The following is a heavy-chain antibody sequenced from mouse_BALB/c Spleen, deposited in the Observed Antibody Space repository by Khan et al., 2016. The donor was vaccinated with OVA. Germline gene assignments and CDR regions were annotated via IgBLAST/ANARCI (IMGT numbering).Heavy chain of an antibody. J-gene: IGHJ2*01. V-gene: IGHV1-76*01. CDR3: AREEALYYFDY. CDR2: IYPGTNNT. D-gene: IGHD3-2*02. CDR1: GYIFTSYW. Sequence: QVQLKESGAELVRPGASVKLSCKTSGYIFTSYWIHWVKQSSGQGLEWIARIYPGTNNTYYNEKLKDKATLTADKSSSTAYMQLSSLKSEDSAVYFCAREEALYYFDYWGEDTTLTVSS.